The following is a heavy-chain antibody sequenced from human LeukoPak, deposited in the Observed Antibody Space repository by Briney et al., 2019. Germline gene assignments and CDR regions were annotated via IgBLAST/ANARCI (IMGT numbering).Heavy chain of an antibody. CDR2: ISDRGDET. Sequence: SGGSLRLSCAASGFTFSSYAMSWVRQTPGKGLEWVSSISDRGDETYYADSVRGRFTISRDNSKNTLYLQMKSLGSDDTALYYCAKCWRVVSGNWYLSFDSWGQGTLVTVSS. D-gene: IGHD6-13*01. V-gene: IGHV3-23*01. J-gene: IGHJ4*02. CDR1: GFTFSSYA. CDR3: AKCWRVVSGNWYLSFDS.